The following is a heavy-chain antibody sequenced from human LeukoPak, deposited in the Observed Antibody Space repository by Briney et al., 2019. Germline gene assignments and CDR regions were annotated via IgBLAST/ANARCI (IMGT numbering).Heavy chain of an antibody. CDR1: GGSISSYY. CDR3: ARDLSSGYFYWFDP. CDR2: IYYSGST. Sequence: SETLSLTCTVSGGSISSYYWSWIRKPPGKGLEGIGYIYYSGSTNYNPSLKSRVTISVDTSKNQFSLKLSSVTAADTAVYYCARDLSSGYFYWFDPWGQGTLVTVSS. V-gene: IGHV4-59*01. J-gene: IGHJ5*02. D-gene: IGHD3-22*01.